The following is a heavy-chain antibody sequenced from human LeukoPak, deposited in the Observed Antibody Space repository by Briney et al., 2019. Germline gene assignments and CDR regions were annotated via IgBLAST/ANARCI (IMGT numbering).Heavy chain of an antibody. V-gene: IGHV3-33*06. CDR3: AKEERDAFDI. Sequence: GGSLRLSCAASGFTFSSYGMHWVRQAPGKGLEWVAVIWYDGSNKYYTDSVKGRFTISRDNSKNTLYLQMNSLRAEDTAVYYCAKEERDAFDIWGQGTMVTVSS. CDR2: IWYDGSNK. CDR1: GFTFSSYG. J-gene: IGHJ3*02. D-gene: IGHD1-1*01.